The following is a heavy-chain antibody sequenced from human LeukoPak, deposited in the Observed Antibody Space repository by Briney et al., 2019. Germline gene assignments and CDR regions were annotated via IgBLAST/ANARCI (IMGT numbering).Heavy chain of an antibody. D-gene: IGHD2-15*01. J-gene: IGHJ5*02. V-gene: IGHV3-23*01. Sequence: GGSLRLSCAASGFTFSSYAMSWVRQAPGKGLEWVSAISGSGGSTYYADSAKGRFTISRDNSKNTLYLQMNSLRAEDTAVYYCAKDPFHCSGGSCFRWFDPWGQGTLATVSS. CDR2: ISGSGGST. CDR3: AKDPFHCSGGSCFRWFDP. CDR1: GFTFSSYA.